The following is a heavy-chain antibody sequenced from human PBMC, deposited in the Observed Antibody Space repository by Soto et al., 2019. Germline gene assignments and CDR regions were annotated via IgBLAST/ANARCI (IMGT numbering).Heavy chain of an antibody. CDR2: ISGSGGST. Sequence: PGGSLRLSCAASGFTFSSYAMSWVRQAPGKGLEWVSAISGSGGSTYYADSVKGRFTISRDSSKNTLYLQMNSLRAEDTAVYYCAKDRGYIGVGSTTFDYWGQGTLVTVSS. CDR1: GFTFSSYA. V-gene: IGHV3-23*01. CDR3: AKDRGYIGVGSTTFDY. J-gene: IGHJ4*02. D-gene: IGHD1-26*01.